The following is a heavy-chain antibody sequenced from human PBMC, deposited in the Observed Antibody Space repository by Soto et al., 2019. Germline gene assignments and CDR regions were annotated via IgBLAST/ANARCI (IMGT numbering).Heavy chain of an antibody. D-gene: IGHD3-10*01. J-gene: IGHJ1*01. CDR3: ASDPDYYSSAY. CDR2: ISGSGTTT. Sequence: QVQLVESGGGLVKPGGSLRLSCAASGFTFSDYYMTWLRQAPGKGLEWVAKISGSGTTTYYADSVKGRFTVSRDNAKNPIYRQMYSLTAEDTAVYYWASDPDYYSSAYWGEGTLFTVSS. CDR1: GFTFSDYY. V-gene: IGHV3-11*01.